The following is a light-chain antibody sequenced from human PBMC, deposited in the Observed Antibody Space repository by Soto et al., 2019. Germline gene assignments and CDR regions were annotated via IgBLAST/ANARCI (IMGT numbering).Light chain of an antibody. Sequence: QSVLTQPPSVSAAPGQKVTISCSGTNSNIGNNYVCWYHQVPGTAPKLLIYENDKRPSEIPDRFSGSKSGTSATLAITGLQTGDEADYYCGTWDSSLSAAVFGGGTQLTVL. V-gene: IGLV1-51*02. CDR1: NSNIGNNY. J-gene: IGLJ7*01. CDR3: GTWDSSLSAAV. CDR2: END.